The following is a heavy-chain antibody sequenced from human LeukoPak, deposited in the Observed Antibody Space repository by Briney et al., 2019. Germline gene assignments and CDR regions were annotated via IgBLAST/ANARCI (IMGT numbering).Heavy chain of an antibody. V-gene: IGHV3-64D*06. D-gene: IGHD1-14*01. Sequence: GGSLRLSGSASGFTFSSLGMHWVRQAPGKGLEHVSTIGSDGDSTYYADSVKDRFTISRDNSKNALYLQMTSLRPEDSAVYYCVSPVFINYWGQGTLVTVSS. CDR2: IGSDGDST. CDR1: GFTFSSLG. CDR3: VSPVFINY. J-gene: IGHJ4*01.